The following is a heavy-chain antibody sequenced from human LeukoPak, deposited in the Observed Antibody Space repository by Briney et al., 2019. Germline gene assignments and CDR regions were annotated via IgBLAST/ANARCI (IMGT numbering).Heavy chain of an antibody. CDR2: IYYSGST. J-gene: IGHJ2*01. V-gene: IGHV4-39*01. CDR1: RGSISSSSYY. D-gene: IGHD4-17*01. Sequence: SETLSLTCTVSRGSISSSSYYWGWIRQPPGKGLEWIGSIYYSGSTYYNPSLKSRVTISVDTSKNQFSLKLSSVTAADTAVYYCATPVDYGDYWYFDLWGRGTLVTVSS. CDR3: ATPVDYGDYWYFDL.